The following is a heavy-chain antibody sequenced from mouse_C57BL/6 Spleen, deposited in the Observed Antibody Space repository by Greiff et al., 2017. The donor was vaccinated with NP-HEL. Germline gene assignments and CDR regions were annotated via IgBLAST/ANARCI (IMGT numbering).Heavy chain of an antibody. CDR2: INPNYGNT. Sequence: VQLQQSGPELVKPGASVKISCKASGYSFTDYNMNWVKQSNGKSLEWIGVINPNYGNTSYNQKFKGKATLTVAQSSSTAYMPLNSLSAEDSAVYYCAYYGSSPYWYFDVWGTGTTVTVSS. D-gene: IGHD1-1*01. CDR1: GYSFTDYN. CDR3: AYYGSSPYWYFDV. J-gene: IGHJ1*03. V-gene: IGHV1-39*01.